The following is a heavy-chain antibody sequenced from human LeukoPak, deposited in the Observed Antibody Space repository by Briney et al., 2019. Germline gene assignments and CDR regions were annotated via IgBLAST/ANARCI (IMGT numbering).Heavy chain of an antibody. V-gene: IGHV3-21*01. CDR3: ARDMSHFDYVWGVGF. CDR2: ISSSSSYI. Sequence: PGGSLRLSCAASGFTFSSYSMNWVRQAPGKGLEWVSSISSSSSYIYYADSVKGRFTISRDNAKNSLYLQMNSLRAEDTAVYYCARDMSHFDYVWGVGFWGQGTLVTVSS. CDR1: GFTFSSYS. D-gene: IGHD3-16*01. J-gene: IGHJ4*02.